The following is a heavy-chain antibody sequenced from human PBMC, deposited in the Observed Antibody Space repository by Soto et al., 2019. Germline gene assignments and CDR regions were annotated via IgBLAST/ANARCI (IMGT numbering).Heavy chain of an antibody. CDR3: ARIHWSQSSLDY. V-gene: IGHV4-30-2*01. J-gene: IGHJ4*02. D-gene: IGHD6-19*01. Sequence: SETLSLTCAVSGGSIDSTDYSLTWIRQPPGKGLEWIGYVSHRGTAYSIPALKGRLTLSMYSSQTQFSLKLTSVTAADSAVYYCARIHWSQSSLDYWGRGILVTVSS. CDR1: GGSIDSTDYS. CDR2: VSHRGTA.